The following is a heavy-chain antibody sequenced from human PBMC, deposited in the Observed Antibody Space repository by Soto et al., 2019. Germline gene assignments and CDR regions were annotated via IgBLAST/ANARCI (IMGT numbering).Heavy chain of an antibody. V-gene: IGHV3-21*01. CDR2: ISSSYSYI. Sequence: EVQLVESGGGLVKPGGSLRLSCAASGFTFSTYNMNWVRQAPGKGLEWVSSISSSYSYISYADSVKGRFTISRDNAKNSLDLQMNSLRAEDTAVYFCARRAYCGGDCHSYFDDWGQGTLVTVSS. D-gene: IGHD2-21*02. CDR1: GFTFSTYN. CDR3: ARRAYCGGDCHSYFDD. J-gene: IGHJ4*02.